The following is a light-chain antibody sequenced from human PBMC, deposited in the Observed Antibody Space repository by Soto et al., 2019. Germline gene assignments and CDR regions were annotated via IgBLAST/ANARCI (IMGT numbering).Light chain of an antibody. CDR1: SSDVGSYNL. V-gene: IGLV2-23*03. Sequence: QSVLTQRASVSGSPGQSITISCTGTSSDVGSYNLVSWYQQHPGKAPKLMIYEGSKRPSGVSNRFSGSKSGNTASLTISGLQAEDEADYYCCSYAGSSTFDVVFGGGTKLTVL. CDR2: EGS. CDR3: CSYAGSSTFDVV. J-gene: IGLJ2*01.